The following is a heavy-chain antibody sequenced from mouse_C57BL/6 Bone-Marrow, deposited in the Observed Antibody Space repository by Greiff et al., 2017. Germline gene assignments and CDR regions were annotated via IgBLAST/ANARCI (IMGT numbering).Heavy chain of an antibody. CDR1: GFTFSSYA. J-gene: IGHJ3*01. CDR2: ISDGGSYT. CDR3: ARGNGYYVAWFAY. V-gene: IGHV5-4*03. Sequence: EVKVVESGGGLVKPGGSLKLSCAASGFTFSSYAMSWVRHTPEKRLEWVATISDGGSYTYYPDNLQGRFTISRDNATNNLYLQMSHLKSEDTAMYYCARGNGYYVAWFAYWGQGTLVTVSA. D-gene: IGHD2-3*01.